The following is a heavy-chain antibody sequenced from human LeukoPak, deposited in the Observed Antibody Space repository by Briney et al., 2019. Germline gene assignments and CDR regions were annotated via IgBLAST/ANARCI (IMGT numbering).Heavy chain of an antibody. CDR1: GGSISGYF. V-gene: IGHV4-59*08. J-gene: IGHJ4*02. CDR2: IYYTGST. Sequence: SETLSLTCTVSGGSISGYFWSWIRQPPGKGLEWIGHIYYTGSTSYNPSLKSRVTISVDTSKNQFSLKLSYVNAADTAVYYCARYISSGLDYWGQGTLVTVSS. D-gene: IGHD6-6*01. CDR3: ARYISSGLDY.